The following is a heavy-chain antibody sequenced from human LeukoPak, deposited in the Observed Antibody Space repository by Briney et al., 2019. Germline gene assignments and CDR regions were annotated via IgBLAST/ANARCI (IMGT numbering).Heavy chain of an antibody. CDR1: GFTFSSYA. V-gene: IGHV3-64*01. J-gene: IGHJ4*02. CDR3: ARDHGSGSYSDY. CDR2: ISTNGGST. Sequence: PGGSLRLSCAASGFTFSSYAMHWVRQAPGKGLEYVSGISTNGGSTNYANSVKGRSTISRDNSKNTLYLQMGSLRAEDMAVYYCARDHGSGSYSDYWGQGTLVTVSS. D-gene: IGHD1-26*01.